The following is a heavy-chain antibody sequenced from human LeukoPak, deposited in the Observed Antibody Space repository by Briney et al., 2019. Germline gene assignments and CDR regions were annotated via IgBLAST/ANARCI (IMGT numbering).Heavy chain of an antibody. V-gene: IGHV3-53*04. CDR2: IYSGGST. Sequence: PGGSLRLSCGAPGFTFRSSAMSGVRQAPGKGLKGVSVIYSGGSTYYADSVKGRFTISRHNSKNTLYLQMDSLRDEDTAVYYCARGDFWSGYYTGLYWGQGTLVTVSS. D-gene: IGHD3-3*01. CDR1: GFTFRSSA. J-gene: IGHJ4*02. CDR3: ARGDFWSGYYTGLY.